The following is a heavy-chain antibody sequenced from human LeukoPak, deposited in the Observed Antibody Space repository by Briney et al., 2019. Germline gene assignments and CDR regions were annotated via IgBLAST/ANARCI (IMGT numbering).Heavy chain of an antibody. J-gene: IGHJ4*02. CDR3: ARHVYYDSSGYQINSYYFDS. D-gene: IGHD3-22*01. CDR2: IYYIDNT. CDR1: GGSISSGNYY. Sequence: YPSETLSLTCSVSGGSISSGNYYWGWIRQPPGKGLEWIGSIYYIDNTYYNPSLESRVTVSVDTSKNQFSLRLSSVTAADTAVYYCARHVYYDSSGYQINSYYFDSWGQGTLVTVSS. V-gene: IGHV4-39*01.